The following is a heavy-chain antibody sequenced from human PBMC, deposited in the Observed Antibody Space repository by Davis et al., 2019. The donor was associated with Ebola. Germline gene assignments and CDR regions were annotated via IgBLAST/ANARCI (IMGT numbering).Heavy chain of an antibody. CDR3: ASGDGRGSSYDMDV. CDR1: GFTFSNYR. D-gene: IGHD5-12*01. J-gene: IGHJ6*02. Sequence: GGSLRLSCAASGFTFSNYRMSWVRQAPGKGPEWVAIIKRDGGEKYYVDSVKGRFTISRDNAKNSLFLQMNSLRAEDTALYYCASGDGRGSSYDMDVWGQGTTVTVSS. CDR2: IKRDGGEK. V-gene: IGHV3-7*03.